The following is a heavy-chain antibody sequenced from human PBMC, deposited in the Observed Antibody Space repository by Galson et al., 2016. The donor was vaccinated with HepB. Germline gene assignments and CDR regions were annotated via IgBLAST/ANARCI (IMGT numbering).Heavy chain of an antibody. J-gene: IGHJ6*04. Sequence: SLRLSCAASGFTFSNAWMSWVRQAPGKGLEWVGHIKSKTDGGTTDYAAPVKGRFSISRDDSKNTLYLQMNSLKTEDTAVYYCTTAFNWNYGSYYYYCYGMDVWGKGTTVTVSS. CDR1: GFTFSNAW. CDR2: IKSKTDGGTT. CDR3: TTAFNWNYGSYYYYCYGMDV. D-gene: IGHD1-7*01. V-gene: IGHV3-15*01.